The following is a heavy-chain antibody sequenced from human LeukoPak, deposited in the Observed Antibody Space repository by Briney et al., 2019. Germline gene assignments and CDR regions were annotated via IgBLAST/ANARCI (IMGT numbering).Heavy chain of an antibody. D-gene: IGHD6-19*01. CDR2: ISHSGST. CDR1: GYSISSGYY. Sequence: SETLSLTCTVSGYSISSGYYWGWIRPPPGKGLEWIATISHSGSTYYNPSLKSQVTISVDTSKNQFSLKLSSVTAAGTAVYYCARGGLDYFDSWGQGTLVTVSP. V-gene: IGHV4-38-2*02. CDR3: ARGGLDYFDS. J-gene: IGHJ4*02.